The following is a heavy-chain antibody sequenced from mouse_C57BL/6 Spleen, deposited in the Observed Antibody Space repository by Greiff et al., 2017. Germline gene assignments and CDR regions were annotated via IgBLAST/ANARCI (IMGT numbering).Heavy chain of an antibody. CDR3: ARFLLRYYYAMDD. V-gene: IGHV1-26*01. Sequence: VQLQQSGPELVKPGASVKISCKASGYTFTDYYMNWVKQSPGQGLEWIGDINPNNGGTSYNQKFKGKATLTVDKSSSTAYMELRSLTSEDSAVDYCARFLLRYYYAMDDWGQGTSVTVSS. CDR1: GYTFTDYY. CDR2: INPNNGGT. J-gene: IGHJ4*01. D-gene: IGHD1-1*01.